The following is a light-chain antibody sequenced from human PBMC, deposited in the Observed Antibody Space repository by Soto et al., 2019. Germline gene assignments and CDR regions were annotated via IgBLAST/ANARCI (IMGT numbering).Light chain of an antibody. Sequence: EIVLTQSPATLSLSPGERATLSCRASQSVSSYLAWYQQKPGQAPRLLIYDASNMATGIPARFSGSGSGTDFTLTISSLEPEDFAVYYCQQRSNWLRAFGGGTKVEIE. V-gene: IGKV3-11*01. CDR2: DAS. CDR3: QQRSNWLRA. CDR1: QSVSSY. J-gene: IGKJ4*01.